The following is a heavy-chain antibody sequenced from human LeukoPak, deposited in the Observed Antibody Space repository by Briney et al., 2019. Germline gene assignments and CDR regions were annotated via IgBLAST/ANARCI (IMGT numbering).Heavy chain of an antibody. Sequence: ASVKVSCKASGYTFTSYAMHWVRQAPGQRLEWMGWINAGNGNTKYSQKFQGRVTITRDTSASTAYMELSSLRSEDTAVYCCARALITMVRGVMIPPLGYWGQGTLVTVSS. V-gene: IGHV1-3*01. CDR2: INAGNGNT. CDR3: ARALITMVRGVMIPPLGY. CDR1: GYTFTSYA. J-gene: IGHJ4*02. D-gene: IGHD3-10*01.